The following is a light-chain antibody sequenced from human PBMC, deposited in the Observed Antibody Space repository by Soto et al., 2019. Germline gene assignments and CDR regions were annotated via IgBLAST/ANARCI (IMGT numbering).Light chain of an antibody. CDR3: QEYKSYSWT. J-gene: IGKJ1*01. Sequence: DIQMTQSPSTLSASVGDRVTITCRASQSISSWLAWYQQKPGKAPKLLIYDASSLESGVPSRVSGSGSGTEFTLTIASLQPDDFATYYCQEYKSYSWTFGQGTKVDIK. V-gene: IGKV1-5*01. CDR1: QSISSW. CDR2: DAS.